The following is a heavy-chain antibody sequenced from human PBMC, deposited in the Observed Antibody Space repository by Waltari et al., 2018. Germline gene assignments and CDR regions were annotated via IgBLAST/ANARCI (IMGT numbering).Heavy chain of an antibody. Sequence: QVQLVESGGGVVQPGRSLRLYCAASGFTFSSYGMHWVRQAPGKGREGVAVISYDGSNKYYADSVKGRFSISRDNYKNTLYLQMNSLRAEDTAVYYCAKDGAIVATIGRADAFDIWGQGTMVTVSS. V-gene: IGHV3-30*18. CDR3: AKDGAIVATIGRADAFDI. CDR1: GFTFSSYG. D-gene: IGHD5-12*01. CDR2: ISYDGSNK. J-gene: IGHJ3*02.